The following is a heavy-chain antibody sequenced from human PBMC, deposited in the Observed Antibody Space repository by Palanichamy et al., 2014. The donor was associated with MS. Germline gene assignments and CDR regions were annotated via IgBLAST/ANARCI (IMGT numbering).Heavy chain of an antibody. D-gene: IGHD3-10*01. CDR1: GGSFDIYY. J-gene: IGHJ4*02. V-gene: IGHV4-59*01. Sequence: QVHLQESGPGLVKPSETLSLTCLVSGGSFDIYYWSWFRQPPGKGLEWIGYVFDSGITSYNTSLQSRVTISLDTSKKQFSLNLHSVTAAGTAVYYCAGFRAGGFWGQGTLVTVSS. CDR3: AGFRAGGF. CDR2: VFDSGIT.